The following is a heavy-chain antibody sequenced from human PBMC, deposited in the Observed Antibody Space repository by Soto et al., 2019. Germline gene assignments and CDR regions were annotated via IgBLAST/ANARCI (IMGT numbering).Heavy chain of an antibody. CDR2: IYYSGST. CDR3: ARVTFTVRDFDY. V-gene: IGHV4-39*01. D-gene: IGHD4-17*01. Sequence: SETLSLTCTVSGGSISSSSYYWGWIRQPPGKGLEWIGSIYYSGSTYYNPSLKSRVTISVDTSKNRFSLKLSSVTAADTAVYYCARVTFTVRDFDYWGQGTLVTVS. J-gene: IGHJ4*02. CDR1: GGSISSSSYY.